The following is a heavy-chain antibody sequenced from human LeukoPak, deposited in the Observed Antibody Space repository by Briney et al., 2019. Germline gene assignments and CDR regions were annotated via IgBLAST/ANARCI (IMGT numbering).Heavy chain of an antibody. CDR2: MNPNSGNT. CDR3: ARPDSGMYYYYGMDV. D-gene: IGHD1-26*01. Sequence: ASVNVSCKASGYTFTSYDINWVRQATGQGLEWMGWMNPNSGNTGYAQKFQGRVTMTRNTSISTAYMELSSLRSEDTAVYYCARPDSGMYYYYGMDVWGQGTTVTVSS. J-gene: IGHJ6*02. V-gene: IGHV1-8*01. CDR1: GYTFTSYD.